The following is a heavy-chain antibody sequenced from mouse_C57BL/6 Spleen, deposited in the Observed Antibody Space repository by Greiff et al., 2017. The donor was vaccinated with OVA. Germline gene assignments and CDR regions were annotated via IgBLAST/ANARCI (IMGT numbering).Heavy chain of an antibody. Sequence: EVQLVESGGDLVKPGGSLKLSCAASGFTFSSYGMSWVRQTPDKRLEWVATISSGGSYTYYPDSVKGRFTISRDNAKNTLYLQMSSLKSEDTAMYYCARHPYYYGSSYYAMDYWGQGTSVTVSS. J-gene: IGHJ4*01. D-gene: IGHD1-1*01. CDR2: ISSGGSYT. CDR3: ARHPYYYGSSYYAMDY. V-gene: IGHV5-6*01. CDR1: GFTFSSYG.